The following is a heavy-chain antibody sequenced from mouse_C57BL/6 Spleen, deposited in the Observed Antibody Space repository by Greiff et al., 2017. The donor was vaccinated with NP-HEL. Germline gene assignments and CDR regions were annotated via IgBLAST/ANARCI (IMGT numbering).Heavy chain of an antibody. CDR1: GFTFSDYG. CDR2: ISSGSSTI. CDR3: ARRDYGYDGYAMDY. J-gene: IGHJ4*01. D-gene: IGHD2-2*01. Sequence: EVKVVESGGGLVKPGGSLKLSCAASGFTFSDYGMHWVRQAPEKGLEWVAYISSGSSTIYYADTVKGRFTISRDNAKNTLFLQMTSLRSEDTAMYYCARRDYGYDGYAMDYWGQGTSVTVSS. V-gene: IGHV5-17*01.